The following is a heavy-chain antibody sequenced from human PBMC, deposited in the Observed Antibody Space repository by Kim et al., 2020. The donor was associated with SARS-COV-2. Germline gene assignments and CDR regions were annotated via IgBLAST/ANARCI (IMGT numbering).Heavy chain of an antibody. J-gene: IGHJ6*02. D-gene: IGHD1-26*01. Sequence: SETLSLTCTVSGGSISSYYWSWIRQPPGKGLEWIGYIYYSGSTNYNPSLKSRVTISVDTSKNQFSLKLSSVTAADTAVYYCARIAADSGSYYYYYGMDVWVQGTTVTVSS. CDR1: GGSISSYY. CDR2: IYYSGST. CDR3: ARIAADSGSYYYYYGMDV. V-gene: IGHV4-59*01.